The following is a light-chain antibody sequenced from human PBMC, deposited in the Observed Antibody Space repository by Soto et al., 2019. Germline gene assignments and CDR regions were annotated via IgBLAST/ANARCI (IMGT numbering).Light chain of an antibody. CDR2: AAS. Sequence: AIRMTQSPSSLSASTGDRVTITCRASQGISSYLAWYQQKPGKAPKLLIYAASTLQSGVPSRFSGSGSGPDFTLTISCLQSEDFATYYCQQYYSYPQTFGQGTKVESK. CDR1: QGISSY. CDR3: QQYYSYPQT. J-gene: IGKJ1*01. V-gene: IGKV1-8*01.